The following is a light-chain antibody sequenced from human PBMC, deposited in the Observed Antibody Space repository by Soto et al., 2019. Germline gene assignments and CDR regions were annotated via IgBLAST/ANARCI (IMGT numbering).Light chain of an antibody. CDR3: QQYGNSPRT. CDR2: GAS. V-gene: IGKV3-20*01. Sequence: EIVLTQSPGTLSLSPGEGATLSCRASQSVSNNYLAWYQQKPGQAPRLLIYGASSRATGIPDRFSGSGSGTDFTLAISRLEPEDFAVYYCQQYGNSPRTLGQGTKVDIK. CDR1: QSVSNNY. J-gene: IGKJ1*01.